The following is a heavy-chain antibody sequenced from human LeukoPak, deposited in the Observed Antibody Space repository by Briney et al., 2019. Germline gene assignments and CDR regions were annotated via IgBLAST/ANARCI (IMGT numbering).Heavy chain of an antibody. J-gene: IGHJ5*02. CDR1: GGSISSHY. Sequence: SETLSLTCTVSGGSISSHYWSWIRQPPGKGLEWIGYIYYSGSTNYNPSLKSRVTISVDTSKNQFSLKLSSVTAADTAVYYCARNRKFCGSTSCSTGWFDPWGRGTLVTVSS. CDR3: ARNRKFCGSTSCSTGWFDP. V-gene: IGHV4-59*11. D-gene: IGHD2-2*01. CDR2: IYYSGST.